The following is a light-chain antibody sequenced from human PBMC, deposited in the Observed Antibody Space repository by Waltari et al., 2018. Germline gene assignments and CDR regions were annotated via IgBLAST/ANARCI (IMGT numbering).Light chain of an antibody. Sequence: SVLTQPPSASGTPGQRVTLSCSGTSSNIGRNYVNWYQQVPGTAPKLLIYNNSQRPSGVPDRFSGSKSGTSASLDISGLQSEDEADYYCAAWDDSLNGVFGGGTKLTVL. CDR2: NNS. CDR3: AAWDDSLNGV. CDR1: SSNIGRNY. V-gene: IGLV1-44*01. J-gene: IGLJ3*02.